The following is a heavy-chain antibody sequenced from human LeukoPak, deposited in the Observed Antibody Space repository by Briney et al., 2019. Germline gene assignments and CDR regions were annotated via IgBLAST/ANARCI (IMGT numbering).Heavy chain of an antibody. D-gene: IGHD6-6*01. CDR1: GFTFSTYA. V-gene: IGHV4-4*02. J-gene: IGHJ4*02. CDR2: IYHSGST. Sequence: GSLRLSCAASGFTFSTYAMHWVRQAPGKGLEWIGEIYHSGSTNYNPSLKSRVTISVDKSKNQFSLKLSSVTAADTAVYYCARDHWDSSSLTRYWGQGTLVTVSS. CDR3: ARDHWDSSSLTRY.